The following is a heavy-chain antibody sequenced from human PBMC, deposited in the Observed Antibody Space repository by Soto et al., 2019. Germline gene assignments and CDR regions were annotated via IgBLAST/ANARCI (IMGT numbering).Heavy chain of an antibody. J-gene: IGHJ4*02. D-gene: IGHD3-10*01. V-gene: IGHV3-30*18. Sequence: GGSLRLSCAASGFTFSSYGMHWVRQAPGKGLEWVAVISYDGSNKYYADSVKGRFTISRDNSKNTLYLQMNSLRAEDTAVYYCAKEDEGFGEANIDYWGQGTLVTVSS. CDR3: AKEDEGFGEANIDY. CDR1: GFTFSSYG. CDR2: ISYDGSNK.